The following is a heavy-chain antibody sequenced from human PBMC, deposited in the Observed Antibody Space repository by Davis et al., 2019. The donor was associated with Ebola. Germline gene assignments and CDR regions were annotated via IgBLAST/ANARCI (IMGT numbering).Heavy chain of an antibody. Sequence: HTGGSLRLSCAASGFTFSSYWMHWVRQAPGKGLVWVSRIYNDGSSTSYADSVKGRFTISRDNSKKTLYLQMNSLRAEDTAVYYCARERVYQLLSIDYWGQGTLVTVSS. D-gene: IGHD2-2*01. J-gene: IGHJ4*02. V-gene: IGHV3-74*01. CDR1: GFTFSSYW. CDR2: IYNDGSST. CDR3: ARERVYQLLSIDY.